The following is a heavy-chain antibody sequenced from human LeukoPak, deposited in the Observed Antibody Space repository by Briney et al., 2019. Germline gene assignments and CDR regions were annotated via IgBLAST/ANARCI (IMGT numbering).Heavy chain of an antibody. V-gene: IGHV4-31*03. CDR2: VYYSGST. CDR1: GGSISSGGYY. J-gene: IGHJ5*02. CDR3: ARDRGMVQGVRLHNWFDP. Sequence: PSETLSLTCTVSGGSISSGGYYWSWIRQHPGKGLEWIGYVYYSGSTYYNPSLKSRVTISVDTSKNQFSLRLNSVTAADTAVYYCARDRGMVQGVRLHNWFDPWGQGTLVTVSS. D-gene: IGHD3-10*01.